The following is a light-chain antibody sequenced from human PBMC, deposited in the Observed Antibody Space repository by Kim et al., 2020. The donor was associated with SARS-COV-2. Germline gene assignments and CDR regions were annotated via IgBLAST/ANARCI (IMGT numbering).Light chain of an antibody. CDR2: DSS. J-gene: IGKJ4*01. Sequence: SLSPGDSATLSCRASQSINIYLGWYQQKPGQAPRLLIYDSSKRATGIPDRFSGSGSGTDFTLSISSLEPEDFAVYYCQQRGDWPLTFGGGTKLEIK. CDR1: QSINIY. CDR3: QQRGDWPLT. V-gene: IGKV3-11*01.